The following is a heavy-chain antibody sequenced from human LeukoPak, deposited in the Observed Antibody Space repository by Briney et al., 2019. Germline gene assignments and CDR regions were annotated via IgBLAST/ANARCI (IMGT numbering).Heavy chain of an antibody. CDR1: GFTFSSYSMN. CDR2: IYYGGST. V-gene: IGHV4-39*01. CDR3: ARRLAGTEDY. J-gene: IGHJ4*02. Sequence: GSLRLSCAASGFTFSSYSMNWVRQPPGKGLEWIGSIYYGGSTYYNPSLKSRVTISVDTSKNQFSLKLSSVTAADTAVYYCARRLAGTEDYWGQGTLVTVSS. D-gene: IGHD6-13*01.